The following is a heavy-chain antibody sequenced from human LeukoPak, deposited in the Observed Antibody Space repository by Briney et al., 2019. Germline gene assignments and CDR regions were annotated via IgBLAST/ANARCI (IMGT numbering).Heavy chain of an antibody. J-gene: IGHJ4*02. Sequence: PGGSLRLSCAASGFTFTNYAMSWVRQAPGKGLEWVSGMSGRGVSTYYADSVKGRFTTSSDNSKNTLYLQMNSLRAEDTAIYYCAKDCNGGNCYIDYWGQGTLVTVAS. CDR2: MSGRGVST. CDR1: GFTFTNYA. D-gene: IGHD2-15*01. V-gene: IGHV3-23*01. CDR3: AKDCNGGNCYIDY.